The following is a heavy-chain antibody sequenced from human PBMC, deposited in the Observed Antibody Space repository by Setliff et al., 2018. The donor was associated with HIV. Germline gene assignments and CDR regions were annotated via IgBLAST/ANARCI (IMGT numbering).Heavy chain of an antibody. D-gene: IGHD3-16*02. Sequence: GGSLRLSCAVSGFTVSANYMNWVRQVPGKGLEWVSGIDGNGDIRGYADSVRGRFTISRDTAKTSLYLEMNSLRVEDTALYYWTRDYRTSNWFDPWGHGTLVTVSS. CDR1: GFTVSANY. CDR3: TRDYRTSNWFDP. CDR2: IDGNGDIR. J-gene: IGHJ5*02. V-gene: IGHV3-20*04.